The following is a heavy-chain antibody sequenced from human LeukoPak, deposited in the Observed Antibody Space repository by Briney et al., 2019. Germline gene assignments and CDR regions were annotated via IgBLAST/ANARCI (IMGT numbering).Heavy chain of an antibody. CDR1: GFTFSSYW. D-gene: IGHD3-16*01. CDR2: INHNGNVN. V-gene: IGHV3-7*03. J-gene: IGHJ6*02. Sequence: GGSLRLSCAASGFTFSSYWMNWARQAPGKGLEWVAGINHNGNVNYYVDSVKGRFTISRDNAKNSLYLQMCNLRAEDTAVYCCARGGGLDVWGQGATVTVSS. CDR3: ARGGGLDV.